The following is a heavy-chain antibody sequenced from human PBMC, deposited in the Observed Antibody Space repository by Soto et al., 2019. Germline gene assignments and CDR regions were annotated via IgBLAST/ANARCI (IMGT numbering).Heavy chain of an antibody. Sequence: TGGSLRLSCTASGFTFCDYAMSWFRQAPGKGLEWVGFIRSKAYGGTTEYAASVKGRFTISRDDSKSIAYLQMNSLKTEDTAVYYCTRYCSGGSCFIYYWGQGTLVTVSS. CDR1: GFTFCDYA. CDR2: IRSKAYGGTT. D-gene: IGHD2-15*01. V-gene: IGHV3-49*03. J-gene: IGHJ4*02. CDR3: TRYCSGGSCFIYY.